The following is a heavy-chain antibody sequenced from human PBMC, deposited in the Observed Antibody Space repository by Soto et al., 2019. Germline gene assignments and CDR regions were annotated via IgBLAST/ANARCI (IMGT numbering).Heavy chain of an antibody. V-gene: IGHV6-1*01. Sequence: SQTLSLTCAISGDSVSSNSVTWNWIRQSPSRGLEWLGRTYYRSKWYNDYAESVKSRITINPDTSKNQFSLKLTSVTAADTAVYYCARLPVDAFDIWGQGTMVTVSS. CDR1: GDSVSSNSVT. J-gene: IGHJ3*02. CDR3: ARLPVDAFDI. D-gene: IGHD4-4*01. CDR2: TYYRSKWYN.